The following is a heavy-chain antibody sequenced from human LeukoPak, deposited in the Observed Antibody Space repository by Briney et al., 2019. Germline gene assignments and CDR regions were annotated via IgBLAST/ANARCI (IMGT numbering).Heavy chain of an antibody. CDR3: AKGGSGYYVFDY. Sequence: QSGGFLRLSCAASGFTFSSYAMHWVRQAPGKGLEWVAVISYDGSNKYYADSVKGRFTISRDNSKNTLYLQMNSPRAEDTAVYYCAKGGSGYYVFDYWGQGTLVTVSS. D-gene: IGHD3-22*01. J-gene: IGHJ4*02. CDR1: GFTFSSYA. CDR2: ISYDGSNK. V-gene: IGHV3-30-3*01.